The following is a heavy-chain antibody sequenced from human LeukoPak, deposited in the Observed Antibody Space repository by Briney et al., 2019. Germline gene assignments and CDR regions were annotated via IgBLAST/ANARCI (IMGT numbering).Heavy chain of an antibody. D-gene: IGHD4-11*01. J-gene: IGHJ4*01. CDR2: ISNSGSPI. V-gene: IGHV3-48*01. CDR3: ARGLALGLTVTPKAFDY. CDR1: GFTFGSYS. Sequence: GGSLRLSCVVSGFTFGSYSMNWVRQAPGKGLEWISYISNSGSPIYYADSVKGRFTISRDKDKSSLYLQMNSLAADDTAVYYCARGLALGLTVTPKAFDYWGHGTLVTVSS.